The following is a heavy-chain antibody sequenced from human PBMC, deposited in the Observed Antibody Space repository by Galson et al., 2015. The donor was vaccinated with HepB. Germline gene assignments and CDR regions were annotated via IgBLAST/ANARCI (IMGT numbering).Heavy chain of an antibody. J-gene: IGHJ4*02. Sequence: TLSLTCAVSGGSISSGGYSWSWIRQPPGKGLEWIGYIYHSGSTYYNPSLKSRVTISVDRSKNQFSLKLSSVTAADTAVYYCARDSSSSLDYWGQGTLVTVSS. D-gene: IGHD6-6*01. V-gene: IGHV4-30-2*01. CDR2: IYHSGST. CDR3: ARDSSSSLDY. CDR1: GGSISSGGYS.